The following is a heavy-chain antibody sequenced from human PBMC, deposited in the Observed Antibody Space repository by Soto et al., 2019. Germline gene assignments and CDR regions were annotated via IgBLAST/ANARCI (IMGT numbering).Heavy chain of an antibody. CDR2: VFHSATT. D-gene: IGHD6-19*01. Sequence: SETLSLTCTVSGDSFSDYYWNWIRQVPGKGLEWIGFVFHSATTSYNPSLKTRVAISDDTSKKQFSLRLTSVSAADTAIYYCARGHYSSCWPIHHWGQGILVTVYS. V-gene: IGHV4-59*01. CDR3: ARGHYSSCWPIHH. J-gene: IGHJ5*02. CDR1: GDSFSDYY.